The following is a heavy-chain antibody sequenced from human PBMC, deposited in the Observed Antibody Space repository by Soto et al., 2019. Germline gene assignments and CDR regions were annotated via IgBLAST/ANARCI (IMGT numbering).Heavy chain of an antibody. J-gene: IGHJ5*02. V-gene: IGHV1-2*02. CDR1: GYTFTGLH. CDR2: INPYTGGI. D-gene: IGHD2-15*01. Sequence: GASVKVSCKGSGYTFTGLHIHWVRQAPGQGLEWMGWINPYTGGINYAQKFQGRVIMTSDTSVSTAYMELSSLTSDDTAVYYCLRVSSYSRGNRPIDTWGQGTLVTVSS. CDR3: LRVSSYSRGNRPIDT.